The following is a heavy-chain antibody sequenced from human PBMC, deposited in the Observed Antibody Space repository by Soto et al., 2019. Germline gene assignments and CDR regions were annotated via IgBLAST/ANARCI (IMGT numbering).Heavy chain of an antibody. CDR1: GGSISSGGYY. D-gene: IGHD5-12*01. CDR2: IYNSRNT. V-gene: IGHV4-31*03. CDR3: ARVGESGYEGGYYFDH. J-gene: IGHJ4*02. Sequence: QVQLQESGPGLVKPSQTLSLPCSVSGGSISSGGYYWTWIRQHPGKGLEWIGYIYNSRNTDYNTSLRSRVTISADTSKNQFSLNLRSVTAADTAVYYCARVGESGYEGGYYFDHWGQGTRVTVSS.